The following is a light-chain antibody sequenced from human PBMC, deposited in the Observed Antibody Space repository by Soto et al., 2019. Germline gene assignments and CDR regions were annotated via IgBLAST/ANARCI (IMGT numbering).Light chain of an antibody. J-gene: IGKJ5*01. CDR3: QQYGSSPFT. CDR2: DAS. CDR1: QSVSSNC. V-gene: IGKV3-20*01. Sequence: EIVLTQSPGTLSLSPGERATLSCRASQSVSSNCLGWYLQKPGQAPRLLIYDASSRAPGSPDRFSGSGSGTDFTLTISRLEPEDFAVYYCQQYGSSPFTFGQGTRLEIK.